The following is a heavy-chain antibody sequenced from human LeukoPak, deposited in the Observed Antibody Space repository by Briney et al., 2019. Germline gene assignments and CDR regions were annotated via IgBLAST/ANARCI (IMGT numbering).Heavy chain of an antibody. CDR2: IKQDGSEK. CDR3: ARDVDSSGYYYAGPNDY. D-gene: IGHD3-22*01. Sequence: PGGSLRLSCAASGITFINHAMDWVRQAPGKGLEWVANIKQDGSEKYYVDSVKGRFTISRDNAKNSLYLQMNSLRAEDTAVYYCARDVDSSGYYYAGPNDYWGQGTLVTVSS. V-gene: IGHV3-7*01. J-gene: IGHJ4*02. CDR1: GITFINHA.